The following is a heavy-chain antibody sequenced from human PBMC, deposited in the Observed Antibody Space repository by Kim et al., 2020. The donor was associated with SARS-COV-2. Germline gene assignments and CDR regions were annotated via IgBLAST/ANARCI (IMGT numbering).Heavy chain of an antibody. CDR2: ISSGGVSE. J-gene: IGHJ5*02. V-gene: IGHV3-23*01. CDR3: ANRYSPT. Sequence: GGSLRLSCAASGFTFSSYTMNWVRQAPGKGLEWVSGISSGGVSEYYADSVKGRFTISRDNSNNTLYLQMSSLRADDTAIYYCANRYSPTWGQGTPVTVSS. D-gene: IGHD2-15*01. CDR1: GFTFSSYT.